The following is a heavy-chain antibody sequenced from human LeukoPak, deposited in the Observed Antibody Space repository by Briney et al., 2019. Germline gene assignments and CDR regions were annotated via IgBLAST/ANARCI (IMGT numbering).Heavy chain of an antibody. CDR3: ARVGGGSSGWYP. V-gene: IGHV4-30-2*01. CDR1: GGSISSGGYS. CDR2: IYHSGST. Sequence: PSQTLSLTCAVSGGSISSGGYSWSWIRQPPGKGLEWIGYIYHSGSTYYNPSLKSRVTISVDTSKNQFSLKLRSVTAADTAVYYCARVGGGSSGWYPWGQGTLVTVSS. D-gene: IGHD6-19*01. J-gene: IGHJ4*02.